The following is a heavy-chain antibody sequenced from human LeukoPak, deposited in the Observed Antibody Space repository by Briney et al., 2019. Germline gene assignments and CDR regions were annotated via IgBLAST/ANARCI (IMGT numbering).Heavy chain of an antibody. J-gene: IGHJ4*02. V-gene: IGHV4-39*01. Sequence: PSETLSLTCTVSGGSISSSRYFWGWIRQPPGKGLEWIGSIYSSGSTYYNPSLKSRVSIFVDTSNNQFSLKLSSVTAADTAVYYCARGNIVLGAHYFDYWGQGTLVTVSS. CDR3: ARGNIVLGAHYFDY. CDR1: GGSISSSRYF. D-gene: IGHD5/OR15-5a*01. CDR2: IYSSGST.